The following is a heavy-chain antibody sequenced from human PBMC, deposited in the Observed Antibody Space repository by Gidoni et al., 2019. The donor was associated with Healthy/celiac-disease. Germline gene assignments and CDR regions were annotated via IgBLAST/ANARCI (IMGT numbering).Heavy chain of an antibody. D-gene: IGHD2-15*01. CDR1: GGSFSGYY. J-gene: IGHJ5*02. CDR2: INHSGST. Sequence: QVQLQQWGAGLLKPSETLSLTCAVYGGSFSGYYWSWIRQPPGKGLEWIGEINHSGSTNYNPSLKSRVTISVDTSKNQFSLKLSSVTAADTAVYYCARGLGVVVVAGMNWFDPWGQGTLVTVSS. V-gene: IGHV4-34*01. CDR3: ARGLGVVVVAGMNWFDP.